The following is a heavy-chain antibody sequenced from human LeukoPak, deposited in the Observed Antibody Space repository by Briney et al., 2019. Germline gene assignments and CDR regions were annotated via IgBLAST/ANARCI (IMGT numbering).Heavy chain of an antibody. Sequence: ASVKVSCKASGYIFTDNYMHWVRQTPGQGLEWIAWINPKTGATAYAQRFRGRITVTSDTSINTAYMDLSSLTSDDTAVFYCARDLTANIDSSYWGQGTLVTVSS. J-gene: IGHJ4*02. CDR1: GYIFTDNY. D-gene: IGHD4-11*01. CDR3: ARDLTANIDSSY. CDR2: INPKTGAT. V-gene: IGHV1-2*02.